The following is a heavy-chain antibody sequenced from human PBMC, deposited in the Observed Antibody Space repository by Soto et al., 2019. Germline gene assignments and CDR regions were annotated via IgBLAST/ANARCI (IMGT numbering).Heavy chain of an antibody. CDR2: ISAYNGDT. CDR1: GYTFTSYY. V-gene: IGHV1-18*04. J-gene: IGHJ4*02. D-gene: IGHD6-19*01. CDR3: ARRGSGLVDF. Sequence: ASVKVSCKASGYTFTSYYISWVRQAPGQGLEWMGWISAYNGDTNYVQKFQGRVTMTTDTSTGTAYMELRSLRSDDTAVYYCARRGSGLVDFWGQGTLVTVSS.